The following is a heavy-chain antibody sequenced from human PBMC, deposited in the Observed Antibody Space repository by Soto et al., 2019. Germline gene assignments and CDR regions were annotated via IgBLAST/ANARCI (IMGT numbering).Heavy chain of an antibody. Sequence: SETLSLTCAVYGGSFSGYYWSWIRQPPGKGLEWIGEINHSGSTNYNPSLKSRVTISVDTSKNQFSLKLSSVTAADTAVYYCARDRGSYSPLDYWGQGTLVTVSS. V-gene: IGHV4-34*01. CDR2: INHSGST. CDR3: ARDRGSYSPLDY. D-gene: IGHD1-26*01. J-gene: IGHJ4*02. CDR1: GGSFSGYY.